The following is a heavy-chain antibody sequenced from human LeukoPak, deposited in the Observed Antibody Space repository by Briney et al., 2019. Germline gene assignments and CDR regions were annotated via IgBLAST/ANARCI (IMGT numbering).Heavy chain of an antibody. V-gene: IGHV3-7*03. D-gene: IGHD3-3*01. J-gene: IGHJ4*02. CDR2: IKLDGSEK. CDR1: GGSISSSYYY. CDR3: ARDQYDTWSRRGNFDS. Sequence: QPSETLSLTCTVSGGSISSSYYYWGWVRQAPGKGLEWVANIKLDGSEKNYVDSVKGRFTISRDNTKNSLYLQMNSLRAEDTAVFYCARDQYDTWSRRGNFDSWGQGTLVIVSS.